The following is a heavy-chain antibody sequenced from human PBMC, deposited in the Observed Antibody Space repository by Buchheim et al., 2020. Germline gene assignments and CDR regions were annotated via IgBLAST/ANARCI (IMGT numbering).Heavy chain of an antibody. V-gene: IGHV3-30-3*01. CDR1: GFTFSSYA. CDR3: ARDAATFTFGRGGDFDY. Sequence: QVQLVESGGGVVQPGRSLRLSCAASGFTFSSYAMHWVRQAPGKGLEWVAVISYDGSNKYYADSVKGRFTISRDNSKNTLYLQMNSLRAEDTAVYYCARDAATFTFGRGGDFDYWGQGTL. CDR2: ISYDGSNK. J-gene: IGHJ4*02. D-gene: IGHD3-16*01.